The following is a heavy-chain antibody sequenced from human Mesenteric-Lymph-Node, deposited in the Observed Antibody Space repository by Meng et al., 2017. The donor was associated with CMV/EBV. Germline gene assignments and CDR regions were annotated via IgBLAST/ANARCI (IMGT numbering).Heavy chain of an antibody. CDR3: AHSTYYDRSGYSNYFDY. V-gene: IGHV2-5*02. CDR2: IYWDDDK. D-gene: IGHD3-22*01. Sequence: SLRTSGVGVGWIRQPPGKALEWLALIYWDDDKRYSPSLKSRLTITKDTSKNQVVLTMTNMDPVDTATYYCAHSTYYDRSGYSNYFDYWGQGTLVTVSS. CDR1: SLRTSGVG. J-gene: IGHJ4*02.